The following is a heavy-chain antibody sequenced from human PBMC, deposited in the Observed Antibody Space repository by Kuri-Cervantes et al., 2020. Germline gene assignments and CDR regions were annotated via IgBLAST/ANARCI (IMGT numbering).Heavy chain of an antibody. V-gene: IGHV3-23*01. CDR2: IRGSGGST. CDR1: AFIFSSDW. Sequence: GEFLKISCVASAFIFSSDWMSWVREAPGKGLELVSAIRGSGGSTYYADSVKGRFTISRDNSKNTLYLQMNSLRAEDTAVYYCAKVVDFDYWGQGTLVTVSS. CDR3: AKVVDFDY. D-gene: IGHD2-15*01. J-gene: IGHJ4*02.